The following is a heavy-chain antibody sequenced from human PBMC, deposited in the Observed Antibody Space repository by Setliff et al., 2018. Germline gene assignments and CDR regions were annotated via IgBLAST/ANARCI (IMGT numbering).Heavy chain of an antibody. Sequence: SVKVSCKASGGTFSSYAISWVRQAPGQGLEWMGGIIPILGIANYAQKFQGRVTITADKSISTAYMELSSLRSEDTAVYYCAREEVERAYAFDIWGQGTMVTVSS. CDR1: GGTFSSYA. V-gene: IGHV1-69*10. CDR3: AREEVERAYAFDI. CDR2: IIPILGIA. D-gene: IGHD1-1*01. J-gene: IGHJ3*02.